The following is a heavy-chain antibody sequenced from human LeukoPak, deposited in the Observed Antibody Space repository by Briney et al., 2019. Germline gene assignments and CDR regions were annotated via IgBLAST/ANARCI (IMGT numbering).Heavy chain of an antibody. Sequence: ASVKVSCKGSGYTFTSYGISWVRQAPGEGVERMGWISAYNGKTYYAQKLQCALTMTTATSTSTAYMELRSLRSDDTAVYYCASMVYDSSCYFWGQGTLVTVSS. CDR3: ASMVYDSSCYF. J-gene: IGHJ4*02. V-gene: IGHV1-18*01. D-gene: IGHD3-22*01. CDR2: ISAYNGKT. CDR1: GYTFTSYG.